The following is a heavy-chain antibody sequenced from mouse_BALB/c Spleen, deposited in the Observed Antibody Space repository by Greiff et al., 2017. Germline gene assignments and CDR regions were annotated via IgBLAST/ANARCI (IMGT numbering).Heavy chain of an antibody. Sequence: VQLQQSGPGLVQPSQSLSITCTVSGFSLTSYGVHWVRQSPGKGLEWLGVIWSGGSTDYNAAFISRLSISKDNSKSQVFFKMNSLQANDTAIYYCASYGNYGGYYAMDYWGQGTSVTVSS. V-gene: IGHV2-2*02. J-gene: IGHJ4*01. CDR1: GFSLTSYG. CDR3: ASYGNYGGYYAMDY. CDR2: IWSGGST. D-gene: IGHD2-10*02.